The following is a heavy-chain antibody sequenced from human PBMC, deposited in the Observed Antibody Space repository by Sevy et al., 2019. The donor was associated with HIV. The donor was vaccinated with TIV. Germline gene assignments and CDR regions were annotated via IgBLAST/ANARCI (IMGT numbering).Heavy chain of an antibody. CDR2: IYSSGTT. D-gene: IGHD3-10*01. J-gene: IGHJ4*02. V-gene: IGHV4-59*01. Sequence: SETLSLTCTVSGGSISGYYCSWIRQPPGKGLEWIGHIYSSGTTNYNPSLKSRVTISVDKSRNQFSLKLNSVTAADTAFYYCARQSRGSGAVPIHWGQGTLVTVSS. CDR1: GGSISGYY. CDR3: ARQSRGSGAVPIH.